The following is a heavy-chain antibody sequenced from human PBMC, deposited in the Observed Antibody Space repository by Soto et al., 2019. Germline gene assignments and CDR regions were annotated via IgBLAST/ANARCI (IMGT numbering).Heavy chain of an antibody. CDR3: ARDNYGATYYFAY. CDR1: GGSISSGAYY. V-gene: IGHV4-30-4*01. J-gene: IGHJ4*02. Sequence: QVPLQESGPGLVKPSQTLSLTCTVSGGSISSGAYYWSWVRQPPGKGLEWIGYIYYSGSTYYNPALMSRVTLPVDTSKNQFSLKLSSVTATDTAVYFCARDNYGATYYFAYWGQGTLVTVSS. D-gene: IGHD4-17*01. CDR2: IYYSGST.